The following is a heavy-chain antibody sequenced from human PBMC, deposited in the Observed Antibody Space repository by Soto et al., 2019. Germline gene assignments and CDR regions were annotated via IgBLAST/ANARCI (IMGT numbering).Heavy chain of an antibody. J-gene: IGHJ5*02. CDR3: AREGVQFLYQHYFDT. Sequence: QVQLVQSGADVKKPGSSVMVSCKASGGTFSTYAINWLRQAPGHGLEWMGVILPIFNKTHYAQNFQCRVTIIADKSTSTSYMELSSLRSEDTAVYYCAREGVQFLYQHYFDTWGQGTLVTGSS. D-gene: IGHD3-3*01. CDR1: GGTFSTYA. CDR2: ILPIFNKT. V-gene: IGHV1-69*06.